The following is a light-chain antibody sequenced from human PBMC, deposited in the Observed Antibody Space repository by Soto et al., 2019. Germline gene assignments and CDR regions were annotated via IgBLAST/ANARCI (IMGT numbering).Light chain of an antibody. V-gene: IGKV3D-15*01. J-gene: IGKJ1*01. CDR1: QSVSSG. CDR2: DAS. Sequence: EIVMTQSPATLSVSPGESATLSCTASQSVSSGLGWYQQSPGQAPRLLISDASTRATGVPARVSGSGFGTEFTLTISSLQAEDVAVYDCQPSNRGWTFGQGTRVEV. CDR3: QPSNRGWT.